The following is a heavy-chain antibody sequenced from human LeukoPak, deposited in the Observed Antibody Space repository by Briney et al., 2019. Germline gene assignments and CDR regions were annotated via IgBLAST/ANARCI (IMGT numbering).Heavy chain of an antibody. CDR1: GGTFSSYA. CDR3: ARVPYYYDSSGYYSGDYYFDY. J-gene: IGHJ4*02. D-gene: IGHD3-22*01. CDR2: IIPIFGTA. Sequence: SVKVSCKASGGTFSSYAISWVRQAPGQGLEWMGGIIPIFGTANYAQKFQGRVTITTDESTSTAYMELSSLRSEDTAVYYCARVPYYYDSSGYYSGDYYFDYWGQGTLVTVSS. V-gene: IGHV1-69*05.